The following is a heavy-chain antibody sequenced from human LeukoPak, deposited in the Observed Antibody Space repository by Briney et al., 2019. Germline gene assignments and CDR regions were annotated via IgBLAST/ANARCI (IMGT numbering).Heavy chain of an antibody. CDR2: IRSKANSYAT. V-gene: IGHV3-73*01. J-gene: IGHJ4*02. D-gene: IGHD1-14*01. CDR3: TRPSYRSEDY. CDR1: GFTFSGSA. Sequence: GGSLRLSCAASGFTFSGSAMHWVRQSSGKGLEWVGRIRSKANSYATAYAASVKGRFTISRDDSKNTAYLQMNSLKTEDTAVYYCTRPSYRSEDYWGQGTLVTVSS.